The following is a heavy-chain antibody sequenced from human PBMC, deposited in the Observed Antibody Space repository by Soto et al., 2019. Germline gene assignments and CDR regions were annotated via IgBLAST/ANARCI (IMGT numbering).Heavy chain of an antibody. Sequence: SLRLSFAASGLTFSSYAMHWVRQAPGKGLEWVAVISYDGSNKYYADSVKGRFTISRDNSRNTLYLQMNSLRAEDTAVYYCARGTEWLRDNYYYYGMDVWGKGTTVTVS. J-gene: IGHJ6*04. V-gene: IGHV3-30-3*01. CDR1: GLTFSSYA. CDR2: ISYDGSNK. CDR3: ARGTEWLRDNYYYYGMDV. D-gene: IGHD5-12*01.